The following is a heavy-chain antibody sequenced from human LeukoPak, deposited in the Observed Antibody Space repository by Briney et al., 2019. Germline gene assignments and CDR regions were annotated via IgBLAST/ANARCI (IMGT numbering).Heavy chain of an antibody. CDR3: ARSGIYYYYYCMDV. Sequence: GGSLRLSCAASGFTFSSYWMHWVRQAPGKGLVWVARINSDGSSTSYADSVKGRFTISRDNAENTVYLQMNSLRAEDTAVYYCARSGIYYYYYCMDVWGKGTTVTISS. CDR2: INSDGSST. V-gene: IGHV3-74*01. D-gene: IGHD3-10*01. J-gene: IGHJ6*03. CDR1: GFTFSSYW.